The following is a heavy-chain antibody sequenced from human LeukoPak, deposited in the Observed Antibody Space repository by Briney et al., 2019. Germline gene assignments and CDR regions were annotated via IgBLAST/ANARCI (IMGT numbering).Heavy chain of an antibody. CDR2: IVVGSGNT. V-gene: IGHV1-58*02. Sequence: ASVKVSCKASGFTFTSSAMQWVRQARGQRLEWIGWIVVGSGNTNYAQKFQERVTITRDMSTSTAYMELSSLRSEDTAVYYCAADRHSGSYFAFDIRGEGTMGTVSS. CDR1: GFTFTSSA. CDR3: AADRHSGSYFAFDI. D-gene: IGHD1-26*01. J-gene: IGHJ3*02.